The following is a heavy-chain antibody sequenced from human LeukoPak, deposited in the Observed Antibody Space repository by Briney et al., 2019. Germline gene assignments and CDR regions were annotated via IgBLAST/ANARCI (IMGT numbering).Heavy chain of an antibody. CDR3: ASTLRLGELSLDG. V-gene: IGHV3-33*01. D-gene: IGHD3-16*02. J-gene: IGHJ4*02. CDR1: GFTFSSYG. CDR2: IWYDGSNK. Sequence: GRSLRLSYAASGFTFSSYGMHWVRQAPGKGLEWVAVIWYDGSNKYYADSVKGRFTISRDNSKNTLYLQMNSLRAEDTAVYYCASTLRLGELSLDGWGQGTLVTVSS.